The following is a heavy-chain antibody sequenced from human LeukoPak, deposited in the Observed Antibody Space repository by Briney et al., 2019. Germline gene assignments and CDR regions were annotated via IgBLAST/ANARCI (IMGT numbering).Heavy chain of an antibody. D-gene: IGHD6-19*01. Sequence: TSETLSLTCTVSGGSISIYYWSWIRQPPGKGLEWIGYIYYSGSTNYNPSLKSRVTISVDTSKNQFSLKLSSVTAADTAVYYCARPRHPPWYSSGWHNWYFDLWGRGTLVTVSS. CDR3: ARPRHPPWYSSGWHNWYFDL. CDR1: GGSISIYY. CDR2: IYYSGST. J-gene: IGHJ2*01. V-gene: IGHV4-59*08.